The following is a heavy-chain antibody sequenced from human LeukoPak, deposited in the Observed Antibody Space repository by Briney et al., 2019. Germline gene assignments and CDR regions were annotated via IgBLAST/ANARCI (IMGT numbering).Heavy chain of an antibody. D-gene: IGHD3-3*01. CDR2: ISGSGGST. Sequence: GGSLSLSCAASGFTFSSYAISWVRQAPGKGLEWVSAISGSGGSTYYADSVKGRFTISRDNAKNSLYLQMNSLIAEDTAVYYCARDEQSAYYDFWSGYYKGYVMDVWGQGTTVTVSS. CDR1: GFTFSSYA. V-gene: IGHV3-23*01. CDR3: ARDEQSAYYDFWSGYYKGYVMDV. J-gene: IGHJ6*02.